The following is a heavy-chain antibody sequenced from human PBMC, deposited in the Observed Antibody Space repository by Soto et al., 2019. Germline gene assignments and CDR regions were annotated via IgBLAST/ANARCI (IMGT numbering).Heavy chain of an antibody. D-gene: IGHD2-15*01. V-gene: IGHV3-7*01. CDR1: VFNVISYC. CDR2: IKEDGSEI. CDR3: ARDIGFDHVK. J-gene: IGHJ4*02. Sequence: PWWCXRLSGASAVFNVISYCIMLFRHAPGKGLECVASIKEDGSEIYYLHSVRGRFSISRDSAGNALHLTMNYLSAEDTGVYFCARDIGFDHVKWGQPTLV.